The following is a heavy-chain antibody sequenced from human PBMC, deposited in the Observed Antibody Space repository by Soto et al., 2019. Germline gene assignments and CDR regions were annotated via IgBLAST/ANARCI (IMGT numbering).Heavy chain of an antibody. CDR3: ARGDATKIVVTTYYGMDV. Sequence: QVQLVQSGAEVKKPGSSVKVSCKASGGTLSNYGISWVRQAPGQGLEWMGGIIPVFGTANYAQKFQGRVTITADESTTTVYMDVSSLRSDDTAVYYCARGDATKIVVTTYYGMDVWGQGTTVLVSS. J-gene: IGHJ6*02. CDR2: IIPVFGTA. CDR1: GGTLSNYG. D-gene: IGHD4-17*01. V-gene: IGHV1-69*12.